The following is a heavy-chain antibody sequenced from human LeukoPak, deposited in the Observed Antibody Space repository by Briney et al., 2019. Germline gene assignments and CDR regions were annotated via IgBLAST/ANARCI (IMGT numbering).Heavy chain of an antibody. CDR2: MNPNSGNT. CDR3: ARGTRGYSSNPRLLES. V-gene: IGHV1-8*01. J-gene: IGHJ4*02. Sequence: ASVKVSCKTSGYTFTSYDINWVRQATGQGLEWMGWMNPNSGNTGYAQKFQGRVTMTRNTSISTAYMELSSLRSEDTAVYYCARGTRGYSSNPRLLESWGQGTLVTVSS. CDR1: GYTFTSYD. D-gene: IGHD6-19*01.